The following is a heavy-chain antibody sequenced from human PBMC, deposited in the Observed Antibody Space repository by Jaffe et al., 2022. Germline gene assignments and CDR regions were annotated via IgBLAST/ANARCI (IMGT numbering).Heavy chain of an antibody. CDR2: IYPGDSDT. Sequence: EVQLVQSGAEVKKPGESLKISCKGSGYSFTSYWIGWVRQMPGKGLEWMGIIYPGDSDTRYSPSFQGQVTISADKSISTAYLQWSSLKASDTAMYYCARLERFLEWTRGDYFDYWGQGTLVTVSS. D-gene: IGHD3-3*01. CDR3: ARLERFLEWTRGDYFDY. CDR1: GYSFTSYW. V-gene: IGHV5-51*03. J-gene: IGHJ4*02.